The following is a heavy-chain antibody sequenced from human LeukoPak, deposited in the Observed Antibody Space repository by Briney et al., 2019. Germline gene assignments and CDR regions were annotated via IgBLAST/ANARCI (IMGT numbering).Heavy chain of an antibody. D-gene: IGHD2-2*02. CDR1: GYTFTGYY. Sequence: ASVKVSCKASGYTFTGYYMHWVRQAPGQGLEWMGWINPNSGGTNYAQKFQGRVTMTRDTSISTAYVELSRLRSDDTAVYYCARGKIVGYCSSTSYYTEHYYYYMDVWGKGTTVTVSS. J-gene: IGHJ6*03. CDR3: ARGKIVGYCSSTSYYTEHYYYYMDV. CDR2: INPNSGGT. V-gene: IGHV1-2*02.